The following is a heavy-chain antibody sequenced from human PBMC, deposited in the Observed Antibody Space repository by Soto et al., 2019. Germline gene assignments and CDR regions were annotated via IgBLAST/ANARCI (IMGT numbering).Heavy chain of an antibody. CDR3: ARGSRSMAVAGFDY. CDR1: GYTFTSYG. V-gene: IGHV1-18*01. D-gene: IGHD6-19*01. CDR2: ISAYNGNT. J-gene: IGHJ4*02. Sequence: GASVKVSCKASGYTFTSYGISWVRQAPGQGLEWMGWISAYNGNTHYAQKLQGRVTMTTDTSTSTAYMELRSLRSDDTAVYYCARGSRSMAVAGFDYWGQGTLVTVSS.